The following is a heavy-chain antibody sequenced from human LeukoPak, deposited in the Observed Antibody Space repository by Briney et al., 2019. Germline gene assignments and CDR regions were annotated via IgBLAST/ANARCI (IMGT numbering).Heavy chain of an antibody. CDR1: GFTFSSYW. Sequence: GGSLRLSCAASGFTFSSYWMNWARQAPGKGLEWVSGIGSGGVDTIYADSVKGRFTISRDNSKNTLSLRMGSLRADDTAIYFCARYLRDSGTSRVTLDHWGQGTLVIVSS. D-gene: IGHD2-2*01. V-gene: IGHV3-23*01. J-gene: IGHJ4*02. CDR3: ARYLRDSGTSRVTLDH. CDR2: IGSGGVDT.